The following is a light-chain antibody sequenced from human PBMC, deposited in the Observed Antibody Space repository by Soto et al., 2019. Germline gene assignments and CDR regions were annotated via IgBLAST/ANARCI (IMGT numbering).Light chain of an antibody. V-gene: IGKV1-39*01. CDR3: QQSYSSPTT. CDR1: QSIGKH. Sequence: IQMTQSPSFLSVCVGDRVTITCRASQSIGKHLNWYQQKPGKAPKFLIYGASTLQSGVPSRFTGSGSGTDFTLTVNSLQAEDFAIYYCQQSYSSPTTFGQGTRLEIK. J-gene: IGKJ5*01. CDR2: GAS.